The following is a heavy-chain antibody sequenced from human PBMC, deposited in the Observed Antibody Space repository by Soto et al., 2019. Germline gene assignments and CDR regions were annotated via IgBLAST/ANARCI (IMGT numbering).Heavy chain of an antibody. D-gene: IGHD6-19*01. V-gene: IGHV4-59*02. Sequence: SETLSLTCTVSGASVSSYFWSWVRQPPGKGLEWIGYIYNSGRTNYNPSLKSRVTISLDTSDNDFSLRLTSLTAADTAVYYCARVHGGWSWGHGLDVWGQGTTVTVSS. CDR2: IYNSGRT. CDR1: GASVSSYF. J-gene: IGHJ6*02. CDR3: ARVHGGWSWGHGLDV.